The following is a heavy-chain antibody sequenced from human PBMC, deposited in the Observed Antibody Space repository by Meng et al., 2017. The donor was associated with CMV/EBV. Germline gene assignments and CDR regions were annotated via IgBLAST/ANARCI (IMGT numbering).Heavy chain of an antibody. D-gene: IGHD3-3*01. CDR3: ARGAPIFGVVIAWRGYYGMDV. Sequence: ASVKVSCKASGYTFTSYGISWVRQAPGQGPEWMGWISAYNGNTNYAQKLQGRVTMTTDTSTSTAYMELRSLRSDDTAVYYCARGAPIFGVVIAWRGYYGMDVWGQGTTVTVSS. CDR1: GYTFTSYG. J-gene: IGHJ6*02. CDR2: ISAYNGNT. V-gene: IGHV1-18*01.